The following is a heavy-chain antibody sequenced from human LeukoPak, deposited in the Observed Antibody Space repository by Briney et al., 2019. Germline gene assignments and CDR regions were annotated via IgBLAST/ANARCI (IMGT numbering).Heavy chain of an antibody. V-gene: IGHV3-21*01. CDR3: ARGTTANEAFDI. Sequence: GGSLRLSCAASGFTVSSYSMNWVRQAPGKGLEWVSSISSSGSYIYYADSVKGRFTISRDNAKNSLNLQMNSLRAEDTAVYYCARGTTANEAFDIWGQGTMVTVSS. CDR2: ISSSGSYI. J-gene: IGHJ3*02. CDR1: GFTVSSYS. D-gene: IGHD6-25*01.